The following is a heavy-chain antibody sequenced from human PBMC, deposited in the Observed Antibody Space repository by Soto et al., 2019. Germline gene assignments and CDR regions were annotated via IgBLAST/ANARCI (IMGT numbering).Heavy chain of an antibody. CDR2: IIPILGIA. CDR1: GGTFSSYT. D-gene: IGHD4-17*01. V-gene: IGHV1-69*02. J-gene: IGHJ4*02. Sequence: QVQLVQSGAEVKKPGSSVKVSCKASGGTFSSYTISWVRQAPGQGLEWMGRIIPILGIANYAQKFQGRVTITADKSTSTAYMELSRLRSEDTAVYYCARAPLYGDYVPYFDYWGQGTLVTVSS. CDR3: ARAPLYGDYVPYFDY.